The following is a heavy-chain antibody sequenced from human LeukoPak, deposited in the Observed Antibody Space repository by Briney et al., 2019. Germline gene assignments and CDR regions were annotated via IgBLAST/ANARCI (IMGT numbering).Heavy chain of an antibody. J-gene: IGHJ4*02. CDR1: GYTFTSYY. CDR2: INPSGGST. CDR3: ARDWVYQRDYDGY. D-gene: IGHD4-17*01. V-gene: IGHV1-46*01. Sequence: WASVKVSCKASGYTFTSYYMHWVRQAPGQGLEWMGIINPSGGSTSYAQKFQGRVTMTRDMSTRTVYMELSRLRSDDTAVYYCARDWVYQRDYDGYWGQGTLVTVSS.